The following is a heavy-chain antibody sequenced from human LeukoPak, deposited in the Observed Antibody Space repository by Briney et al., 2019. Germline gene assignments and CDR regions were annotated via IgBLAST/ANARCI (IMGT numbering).Heavy chain of an antibody. D-gene: IGHD2-2*01. V-gene: IGHV1-2*02. CDR2: INPNSGGT. Sequence: ASVKVSCKASGYTFTGYYMHWVRQAPGQGLEWMGWINPNSGGTNYAQKFQGRVTMTRDTSISTAYMELSRLRSDDTAVYYYARDQNRPDIVVVPVRSYYYYMDVWGKGTTVTVSS. J-gene: IGHJ6*03. CDR3: ARDQNRPDIVVVPVRSYYYYMDV. CDR1: GYTFTGYY.